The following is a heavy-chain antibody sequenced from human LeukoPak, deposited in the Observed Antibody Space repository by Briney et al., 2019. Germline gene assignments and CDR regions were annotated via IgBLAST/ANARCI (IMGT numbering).Heavy chain of an antibody. Sequence: GGSLRLPCAASGFTFSSYSMNWVRQAPGKGLEWVSSISSSSSYIYYAASVKGRFTISRDNAKNSLYLQMNSLRAEDTAVYYCARGDYHDSSGYAYYLYYWGPGTLVTVST. CDR2: ISSSSSYI. J-gene: IGHJ4*02. CDR3: ARGDYHDSSGYAYYLYY. CDR1: GFTFSSYS. V-gene: IGHV3-21*01. D-gene: IGHD3-22*01.